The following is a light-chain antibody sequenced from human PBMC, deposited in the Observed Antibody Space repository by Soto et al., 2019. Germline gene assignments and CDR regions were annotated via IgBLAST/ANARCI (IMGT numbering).Light chain of an antibody. CDR3: QQYNSSST. J-gene: IGKJ1*01. Sequence: DIRMTQSPSTLSASVGGRVTITCRASHSVSPWLAWYQQKPGKAPKLLIYRTSSLQNGVPARFSGRGSGTDFFLTISNLQPDDFATYYCQQYNSSSTFGQGTRVELK. V-gene: IGKV1-5*03. CDR1: HSVSPW. CDR2: RTS.